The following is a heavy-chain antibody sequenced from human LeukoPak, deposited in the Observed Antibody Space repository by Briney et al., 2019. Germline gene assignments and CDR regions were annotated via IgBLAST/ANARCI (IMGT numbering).Heavy chain of an antibody. D-gene: IGHD1-26*01. CDR2: IYHSGST. Sequence: KPSETLSLTCTVSGYSISSGYYWGWIRQPPGKGLEWIGSIYHSGSTYYNPSLKSRVTISVDTSKNQFSLKLSSVTAADTAVYYCARTKVGATLLYYFDYWGQGTLVTVSS. CDR1: GYSISSGYY. CDR3: ARTKVGATLLYYFDY. V-gene: IGHV4-38-2*02. J-gene: IGHJ4*02.